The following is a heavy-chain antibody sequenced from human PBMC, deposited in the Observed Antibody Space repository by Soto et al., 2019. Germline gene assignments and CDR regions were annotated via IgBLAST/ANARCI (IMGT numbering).Heavy chain of an antibody. J-gene: IGHJ3*02. D-gene: IGHD6-13*01. CDR3: ARDRAAAVPDAFDI. V-gene: IGHV1-2*04. CDR2: INPNSGGT. CDR1: GYTFTGYY. Sequence: QVQLVQSGAEVKKPGASVKVSCKASGYTFTGYYMHWVRQAPGQGLEWMGWINPNSGGTNYAQKFQGWDTMTRDTSISTAYMELSRLRSDDTAVYYCARDRAAAVPDAFDIWGQGTMVTVSS.